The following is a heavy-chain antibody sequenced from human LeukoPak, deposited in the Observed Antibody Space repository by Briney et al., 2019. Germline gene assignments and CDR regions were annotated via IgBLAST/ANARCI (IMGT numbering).Heavy chain of an antibody. CDR3: AKLDCSGGSCHNLIF. J-gene: IGHJ4*02. V-gene: IGHV3-23*01. CDR2: ISDSGDDT. D-gene: IGHD2-15*01. CDR1: GFTFSNYV. Sequence: GGSLRLSCTGSGFTFSNYVMSWVRQAPGKRLEWVSGISDSGDDTDYADSVKGRFTISRDNSKHTLYLQMNSLRAEDTAVYFCAKLDCSGGSCHNLIFWGQRTLVTVSS.